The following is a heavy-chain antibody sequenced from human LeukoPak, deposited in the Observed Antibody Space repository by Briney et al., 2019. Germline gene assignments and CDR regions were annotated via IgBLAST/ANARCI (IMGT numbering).Heavy chain of an antibody. V-gene: IGHV1-69*13. D-gene: IGHD2-15*01. J-gene: IGHJ6*02. Sequence: SVKVSCKASGGTFSSYAISWVRQAPGQGLEWMGGIIPIFGIANYAQKFQGRVTITADESTSTAYMELSGLRSEDSAVYYCATSSDLVAATWIDYYGMDVWGQGTTVTVSS. CDR2: IIPIFGIA. CDR3: ATSSDLVAATWIDYYGMDV. CDR1: GGTFSSYA.